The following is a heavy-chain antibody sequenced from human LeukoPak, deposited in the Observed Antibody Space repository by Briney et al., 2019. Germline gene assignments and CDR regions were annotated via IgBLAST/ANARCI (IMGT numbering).Heavy chain of an antibody. CDR2: FDPEDGET. Sequence: ASVKVSCKVSGYTLTKLSMHWVRQAPGKGLEWMGGFDPEDGETIYAQKFQGRVTMTEDTSTDTAYMELSSLRSEDTAVYYCATDQFGGNSGDGGAFDIWGQGTMVTVSS. D-gene: IGHD4-23*01. V-gene: IGHV1-24*01. CDR1: GYTLTKLS. J-gene: IGHJ3*02. CDR3: ATDQFGGNSGDGGAFDI.